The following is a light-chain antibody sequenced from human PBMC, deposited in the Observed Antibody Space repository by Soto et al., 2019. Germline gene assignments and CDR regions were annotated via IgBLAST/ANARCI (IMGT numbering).Light chain of an antibody. Sequence: ETVLTQSPATLSLSPWERATLSCRASQSVGSYLAWYQQKPGQAPRLLIYGASSRATGIPDRFSGSGSGTDFTLTISRLEPEDFAVYYCQQYGSSPTFGQGTRLEIK. CDR2: GAS. V-gene: IGKV3-20*01. J-gene: IGKJ5*01. CDR1: QSVGSY. CDR3: QQYGSSPT.